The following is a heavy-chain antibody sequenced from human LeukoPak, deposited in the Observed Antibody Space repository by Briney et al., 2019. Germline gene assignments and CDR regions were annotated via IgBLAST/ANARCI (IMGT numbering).Heavy chain of an antibody. V-gene: IGHV4-39*07. J-gene: IGHJ4*02. D-gene: IGHD3-10*01. CDR2: IYYSGST. Sequence: SETLSLTCTVSGGSISGSSYYWGWIRQPPGKGLEWIGSIYYSGSTNYNPSLKSRVTISQDTSKNQFSLKLRSVTAADTAVYYCARVRRFGEANYFDYWGQGTLVTVSS. CDR3: ARVRRFGEANYFDY. CDR1: GGSISGSSYY.